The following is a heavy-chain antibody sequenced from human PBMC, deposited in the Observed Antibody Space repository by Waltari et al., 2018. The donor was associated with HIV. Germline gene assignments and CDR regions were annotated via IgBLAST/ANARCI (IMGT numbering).Heavy chain of an antibody. D-gene: IGHD3-16*01. Sequence: EVHLVESGGGPVQPGGSLRLSCAASGFTFSTYSMNWVRQARGKGLEWISYSSSTSTTISYADPVKGRFTISRDNAKNSLDLQMNNLRAEDTAVYYCARDITLTPGPDYWGQGTLVTVSS. CDR3: ARDITLTPGPDY. CDR2: SSSTSTTI. V-gene: IGHV3-48*01. CDR1: GFTFSTYS. J-gene: IGHJ4*02.